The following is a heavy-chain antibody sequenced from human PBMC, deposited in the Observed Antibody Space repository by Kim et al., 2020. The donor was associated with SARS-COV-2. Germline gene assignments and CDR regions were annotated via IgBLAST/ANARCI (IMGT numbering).Heavy chain of an antibody. D-gene: IGHD5-12*01. CDR2: GDSV. CDR3: ARIYDGGDY. J-gene: IGHJ4*02. Sequence: GDSVYYADSVKGRFTISRDNAKNSLYLQMNSLGADDTAVYYCARIYDGGDYWGQGTLVTVSS. V-gene: IGHV3-11*01.